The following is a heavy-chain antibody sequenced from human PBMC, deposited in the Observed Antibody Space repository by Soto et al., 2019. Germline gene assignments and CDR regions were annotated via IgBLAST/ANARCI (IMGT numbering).Heavy chain of an antibody. J-gene: IGHJ3*02. CDR2: ISAYNGNT. D-gene: IGHD3-10*01. CDR3: ARDVWFGPTNAFDI. V-gene: IGHV1-18*01. Sequence: ASVKVSCKASGYTFTSYGISWVRQAPGQGLEWMGWISAYNGNTNYAQKLQGRVTMTTETSTCTAYMGLRSLGSDETAGYYCARDVWFGPTNAFDIWGQGTMVTVSS. CDR1: GYTFTSYG.